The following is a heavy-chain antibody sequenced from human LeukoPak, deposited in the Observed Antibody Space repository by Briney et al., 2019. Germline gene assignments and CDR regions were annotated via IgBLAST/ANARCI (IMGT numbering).Heavy chain of an antibody. D-gene: IGHD6-19*01. J-gene: IGHJ6*03. CDR1: GYSISSGCY. CDR3: ARVRGSGWPPYYYYYMDV. CDR2: INHSGGT. Sequence: SETLSLTCAVSGYSISSGCYWSWIRQPPGKGLEWIGEINHSGGTNYNPSLKSRVTISVDTSKNQFSLKLSSVTAADTAVYYCARVRGSGWPPYYYYYMDVWGKGTTVTVSS. V-gene: IGHV4-34*01.